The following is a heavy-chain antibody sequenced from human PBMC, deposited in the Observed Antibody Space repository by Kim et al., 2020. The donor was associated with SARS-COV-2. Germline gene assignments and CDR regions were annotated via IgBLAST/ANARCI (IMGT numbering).Heavy chain of an antibody. CDR3: ARQARRGHIVARHDWFDP. D-gene: IGHD2-15*01. J-gene: IGHJ5*02. Sequence: SETLSLTCTVSGGSISSSSYYWGWIRQPPGKGLEWIGSIYYSGSTYSNPSLKSRVTISVDTSKNQFSLKLRTVTAADTAVYYCARQARRGHIVARHDWFDPWGRGTLVTVSS. V-gene: IGHV4-39*01. CDR2: IYYSGST. CDR1: GGSISSSSYY.